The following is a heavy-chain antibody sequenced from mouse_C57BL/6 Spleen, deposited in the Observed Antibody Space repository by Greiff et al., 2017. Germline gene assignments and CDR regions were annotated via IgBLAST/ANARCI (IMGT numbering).Heavy chain of an antibody. Sequence: VQLKESGPGLVAPSQSLSITCTVSGFSLTSYGVAWVRQSPGKGLEWLGVIWGVGSTNYNSALKSRLSISKDNSKSQVFLKMNSLQTDDTAMYYCASEDGSSAFAYWGQGTLVTVSA. V-gene: IGHV2-6*01. J-gene: IGHJ3*01. CDR1: GFSLTSYG. D-gene: IGHD1-1*01. CDR2: IWGVGST. CDR3: ASEDGSSAFAY.